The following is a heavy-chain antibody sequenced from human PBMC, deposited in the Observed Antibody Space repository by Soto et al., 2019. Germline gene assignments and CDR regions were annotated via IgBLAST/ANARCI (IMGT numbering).Heavy chain of an antibody. Sequence: ASVKVSCKASGYTFTSYAMHWVRQAPGQRLEWMGWINAGNGNTKYSQKFQGRVTITRDTSASTAYMELSSLRSEDTAVYYCARGRCSSTSCYYFAYWGQGTLVTVSS. J-gene: IGHJ4*02. V-gene: IGHV1-3*01. CDR1: GYTFTSYA. CDR2: INAGNGNT. D-gene: IGHD2-2*01. CDR3: ARGRCSSTSCYYFAY.